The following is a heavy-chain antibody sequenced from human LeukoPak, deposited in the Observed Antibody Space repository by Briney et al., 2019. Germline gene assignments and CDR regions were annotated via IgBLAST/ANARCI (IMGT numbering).Heavy chain of an antibody. Sequence: GGSLRLSCAASGFTFSDYYMSWIRQAPGKGLEWVSYISSSSSTIYYADSVKGRFTISRDNAKNSLYLQMNSLRAEDTAVYYCARVRRGYDYYFDYWGQGTLVTVSS. V-gene: IGHV3-11*01. D-gene: IGHD2-15*01. CDR3: ARVRRGYDYYFDY. CDR1: GFTFSDYY. CDR2: ISSSSSTI. J-gene: IGHJ4*02.